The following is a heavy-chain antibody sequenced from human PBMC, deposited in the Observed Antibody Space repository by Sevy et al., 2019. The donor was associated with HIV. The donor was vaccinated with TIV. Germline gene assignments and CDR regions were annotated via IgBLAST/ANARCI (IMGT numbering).Heavy chain of an antibody. CDR1: GGSISSYY. CDR2: IYYSGST. D-gene: IGHD5-18*01. J-gene: IGHJ4*02. CDR3: ARVMRGYSYGYGGLALDY. V-gene: IGHV4-59*01. Sequence: SETLSLTCTVSGGSISSYYWSWIRQPPGKGMEWIGYIYYSGSTNYNPSLKSRVTISVDTSKNQFSLKLSSVTAADTAVYYCARVMRGYSYGYGGLALDYWGQGTLVTVSS.